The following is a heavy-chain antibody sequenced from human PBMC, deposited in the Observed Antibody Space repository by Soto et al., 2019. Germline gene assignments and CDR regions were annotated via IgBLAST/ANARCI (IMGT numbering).Heavy chain of an antibody. Sequence: ASVKVSCKASGYTFTSYGISWVRQAPGQGLEWMGWISAYNGNTNYAQKLQGRVTMTTDTSTSTAYMELRSLRSDDTALYYCARDVKGCSGGRCYFYYFDYWRHGTLVTVSS. CDR1: GYTFTSYG. CDR3: ARDVKGCSGGRCYFYYFDY. J-gene: IGHJ4*01. V-gene: IGHV1-18*04. CDR2: ISAYNGNT. D-gene: IGHD2-15*01.